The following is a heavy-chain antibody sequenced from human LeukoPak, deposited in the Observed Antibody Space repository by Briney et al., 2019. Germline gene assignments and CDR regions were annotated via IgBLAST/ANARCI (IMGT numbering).Heavy chain of an antibody. CDR1: GYTFTSYG. V-gene: IGHV1-18*04. CDR3: ARDPGIYYYYYYGMDV. D-gene: IGHD6-13*01. Sequence: ASVKVSCKASGYTFTSYGISWVRQAPGQGLEWMGWISAYNGNTNYAQKLQGRVTMTTDTSTSTAYMELRSLRSDDTAVYYCARDPGIYYYYYYGMDVWGKGTTVTASS. CDR2: ISAYNGNT. J-gene: IGHJ6*04.